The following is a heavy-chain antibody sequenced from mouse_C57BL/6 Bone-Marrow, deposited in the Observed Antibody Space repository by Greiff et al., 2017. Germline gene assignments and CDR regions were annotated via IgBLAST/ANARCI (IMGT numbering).Heavy chain of an antibody. J-gene: IGHJ4*01. V-gene: IGHV1-61*01. Sequence: QVQLQQPGAELVRPGSSVKLSCKASGYTFTSYWMDWVKQRPGQGLEWIGNIYPSDSETHYNQKFKDKATLTVDKSSSTAYMQLSSLTSEDSAVYYCARRDGSRGNYAMDYWGQGTSVTVSS. D-gene: IGHD1-1*01. CDR2: IYPSDSET. CDR1: GYTFTSYW. CDR3: ARRDGSRGNYAMDY.